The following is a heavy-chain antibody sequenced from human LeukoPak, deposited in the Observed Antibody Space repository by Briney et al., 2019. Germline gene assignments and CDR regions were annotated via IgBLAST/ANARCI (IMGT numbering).Heavy chain of an antibody. D-gene: IGHD2-15*01. CDR3: ATLNTPFDY. J-gene: IGHJ4*02. V-gene: IGHV3-23*01. CDR2: ISSSGGNT. CDR1: GFTFSSYA. Sequence: GGSLRLSCAASGFTFSSYAMSWVRQAPGKGLEWVSSISSSGGNTYYAGSVRGRFTISRDNSKNTVYLQMSSLRAEDTAVYFCATLNTPFDYWGQGILVTVSS.